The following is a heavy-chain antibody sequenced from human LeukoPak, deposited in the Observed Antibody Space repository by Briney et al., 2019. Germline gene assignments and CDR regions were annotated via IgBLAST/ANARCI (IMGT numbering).Heavy chain of an antibody. Sequence: ASVKVSCKASGYTFTGYYMHWVRQAPGQGLEWMGGIIPMFDTPNYAQRLQGRVTITADKSTKTAYMELTSLRSEDTAVYYCARAGIPGYCTNVTCSNWLDPWGQGTLVTDSS. J-gene: IGHJ5*02. CDR1: GYTFTGYY. CDR2: IIPMFDTP. V-gene: IGHV1-69*06. D-gene: IGHD2-8*01. CDR3: ARAGIPGYCTNVTCSNWLDP.